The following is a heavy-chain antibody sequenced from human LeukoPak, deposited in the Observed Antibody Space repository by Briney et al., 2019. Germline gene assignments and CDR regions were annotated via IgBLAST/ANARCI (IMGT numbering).Heavy chain of an antibody. CDR3: ARGGKIALAGTRSPQYFQH. CDR2: IRSKAYGGTT. V-gene: IGHV3-49*03. Sequence: GGSLRLSCTASGFTFGDYAMSWFRQAPGKGLEWVGFIRSKAYGGTTEYAASVKGRFTISRDDSKSIAYLQMNSLRAEDTAVYYCARGGKIALAGTRSPQYFQHWGQGTLVTVSS. J-gene: IGHJ1*01. D-gene: IGHD6-19*01. CDR1: GFTFGDYA.